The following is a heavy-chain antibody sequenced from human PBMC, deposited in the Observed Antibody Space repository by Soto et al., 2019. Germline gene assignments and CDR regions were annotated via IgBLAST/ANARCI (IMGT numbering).Heavy chain of an antibody. V-gene: IGHV4-61*08. CDR3: AGRLISGGSCLGT. CDR2: IYYSGST. J-gene: IGHJ5*02. Sequence: SETLCLTWAVSCGNRSSGGDSWRCIRQPPGKGLEWIGYIYYSGSTNYNPSLKSRVTISVDTSKNQFSLKLSSVTAADTAVFYCAGRLISGGSCLGTCGQGTLVTGSS. CDR1: CGNRSSGGDS. D-gene: IGHD3-16*01.